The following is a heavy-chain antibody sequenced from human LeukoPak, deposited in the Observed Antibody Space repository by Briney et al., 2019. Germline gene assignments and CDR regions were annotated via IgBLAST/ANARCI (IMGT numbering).Heavy chain of an antibody. CDR3: AGSFIAAAVYFDY. J-gene: IGHJ4*02. Sequence: GGSLRLSCAASGFTFSGYWMSWVRQAPGKGLEWVANIKQDGSEKYYVDSVKSRFTISRDNAKNSLYLQMNSLRAEDTAVYYCAGSFIAAAVYFDYWGQGTWSPSPQ. CDR2: IKQDGSEK. D-gene: IGHD6-13*01. CDR1: GFTFSGYW. V-gene: IGHV3-7*01.